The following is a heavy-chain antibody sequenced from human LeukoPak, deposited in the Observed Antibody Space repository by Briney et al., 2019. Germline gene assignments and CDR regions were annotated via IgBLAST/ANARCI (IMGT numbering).Heavy chain of an antibody. V-gene: IGHV3-23*01. D-gene: IGHD5-12*01. CDR2: ISGSGGST. CDR1: GFTFSSYA. Sequence: QSGGSLRLSCAASGFTFSSYAMGWVRQAPGKGLEWVSAISGSGGSTYYADSVKGRFTISRDNSKNTLYLQMNSLRAEDTAVYYCAKSLVAPYYYYGMDVWGQGTTVTVSS. CDR3: AKSLVAPYYYYGMDV. J-gene: IGHJ6*02.